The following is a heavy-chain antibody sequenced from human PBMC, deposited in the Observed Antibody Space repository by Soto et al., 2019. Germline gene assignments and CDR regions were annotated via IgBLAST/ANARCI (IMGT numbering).Heavy chain of an antibody. V-gene: IGHV2-5*02. CDR2: IYWDDDK. CDR3: AHRRGGWGGFDM. J-gene: IGHJ3*02. Sequence: QITLKESGPTLVKPTQTLTLTCTFSGFSLSTSGVGVGWIRQPPGKALEWLAVIYWDDDKRYSPSLKSRLTITKDTSKNQVVLTMTNMDPVHTATYYCAHRRGGWGGFDMWGQGTMVTVSS. D-gene: IGHD3-16*01. CDR1: GFSLSTSGVG.